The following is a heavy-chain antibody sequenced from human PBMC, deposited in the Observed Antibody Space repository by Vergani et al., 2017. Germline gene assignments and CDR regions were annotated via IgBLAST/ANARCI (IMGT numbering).Heavy chain of an antibody. J-gene: IGHJ4*02. CDR1: GFTFSSYG. CDR3: AKDNYGGNALDY. V-gene: IGHV3-30*18. CDR2: ISYDGSNK. D-gene: IGHD4-23*01. Sequence: QVQLVESGGGVVQPGRSLRLSCAASGFTFSSYGMHWVRQAPGKGLEWVAVISYDGSNKYYADSVKGRFTISRDTSKNTLYLQMNSLRAEDTAVYYCAKDNYGGNALDYWGQGTLVTVSS.